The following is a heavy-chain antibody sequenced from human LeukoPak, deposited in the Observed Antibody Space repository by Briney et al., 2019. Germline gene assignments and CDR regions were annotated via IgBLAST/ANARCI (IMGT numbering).Heavy chain of an antibody. Sequence: SETLSLTCAVYGGSFSGYYWSWIRQPPGKGLEWIGEINHGGSTNYNPSLKSRVTISVDTSKNQFSLKLSSVTAADTAVYYCAREIVLMVYGYYYYYYMDVWGKGTTVTVSS. J-gene: IGHJ6*03. CDR2: INHGGST. CDR3: AREIVLMVYGYYYYYYMDV. D-gene: IGHD2-8*01. CDR1: GGSFSGYY. V-gene: IGHV4-34*01.